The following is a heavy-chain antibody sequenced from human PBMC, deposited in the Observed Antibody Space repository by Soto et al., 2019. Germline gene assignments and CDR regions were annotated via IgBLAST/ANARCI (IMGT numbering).Heavy chain of an antibody. CDR2: ISYDGSNK. CDR3: AREYGGYDYNWFDP. D-gene: IGHD5-12*01. Sequence: QVQLVESGGGVVQPGRSLRLSCAASGFTFSSYAMHWVRQAPGKGLEWVAVISYDGSNKYYADSVKGRFTISRDNSKNTLYLQMNSLRAEDTAVYYCAREYGGYDYNWFDPWGQGTLVTVSS. CDR1: GFTFSSYA. J-gene: IGHJ5*02. V-gene: IGHV3-30-3*01.